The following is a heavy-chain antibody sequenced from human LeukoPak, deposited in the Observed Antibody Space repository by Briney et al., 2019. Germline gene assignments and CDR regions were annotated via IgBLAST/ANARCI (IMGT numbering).Heavy chain of an antibody. CDR1: GFTVSSNY. CDR3: ARDYCSGTSCYLGFYYMDV. D-gene: IGHD2-2*01. Sequence: GGSLRLSCAASGFTVSSNYMSWVRQAPGQGLEWVSVIYRSGGTYYADSVKGRFTISRDNSKNTLHLQMNSLRAEDTAVYYCARDYCSGTSCYLGFYYMDVWGKGTTVTVSS. J-gene: IGHJ6*03. CDR2: IYRSGGT. V-gene: IGHV3-66*03.